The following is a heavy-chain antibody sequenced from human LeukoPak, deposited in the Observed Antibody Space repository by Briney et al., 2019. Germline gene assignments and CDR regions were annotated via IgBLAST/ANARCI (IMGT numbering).Heavy chain of an antibody. V-gene: IGHV5-51*01. D-gene: IGHD5-24*01. Sequence: GESLKISCKGSGYSFTSYWIGWVRQMPGKGLEWMGIIYPGDSDTRYSPSFQGQVTISAGKSISTAYLQWSSLKASDTAMYYCARDGYRLGERYYYYGMDVWGQGTTVTVSS. CDR2: IYPGDSDT. J-gene: IGHJ6*02. CDR3: ARDGYRLGERYYYYGMDV. CDR1: GYSFTSYW.